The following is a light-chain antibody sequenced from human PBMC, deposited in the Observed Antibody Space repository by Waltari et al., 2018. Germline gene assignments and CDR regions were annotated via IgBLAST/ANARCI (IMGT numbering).Light chain of an antibody. CDR2: KAC. CDR1: QNINTW. J-gene: IGKJ1*01. Sequence: DIQMTQSPSTLSASVGDRVTITCRASQNINTWLAWHQQKPGKAPKLLIYKACSLESGVPSRFSGSGSGTEYTLTISSLQPDDFATYYCLQYNGEPRTFGQGTKVEVK. CDR3: LQYNGEPRT. V-gene: IGKV1-5*03.